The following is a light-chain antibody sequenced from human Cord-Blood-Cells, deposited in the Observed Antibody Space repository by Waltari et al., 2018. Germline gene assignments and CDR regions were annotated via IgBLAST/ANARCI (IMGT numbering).Light chain of an antibody. V-gene: IGLV3-1*01. CDR2: QDS. Sequence: SYELTQPPSVSVSPGQTASITCSGDKLGDKYACWYQQKPGQSPVLVIYQDSKRPSGLPGRFSGSNSGNTATLTISGTQAMDEADYYCQAWDSSNWVFGGGTKLTVL. CDR1: KLGDKY. J-gene: IGLJ3*02. CDR3: QAWDSSNWV.